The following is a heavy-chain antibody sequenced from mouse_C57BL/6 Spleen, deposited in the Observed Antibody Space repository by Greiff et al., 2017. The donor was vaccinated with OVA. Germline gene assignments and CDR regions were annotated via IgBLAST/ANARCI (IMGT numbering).Heavy chain of an antibody. Sequence: QVQLQQPGAELVKPGASVKLSCKASGYTFTSYWMQWVKQRPGQGLEWIGEIDPSDSYTNYNQKFKGKATLTVDPSSSTAYMQLSSLTSEDSAVYYCARGITTARDYWGQGTTLTVSS. CDR3: ARGITTARDY. V-gene: IGHV1-50*01. CDR1: GYTFTSYW. CDR2: IDPSDSYT. J-gene: IGHJ2*01. D-gene: IGHD1-2*01.